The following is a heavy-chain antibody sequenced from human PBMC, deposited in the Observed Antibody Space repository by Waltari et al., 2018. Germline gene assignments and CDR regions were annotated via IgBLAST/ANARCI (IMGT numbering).Heavy chain of an antibody. CDR1: GGSISSSSYY. V-gene: IGHV4-39*02. CDR3: AKDLFYSSSLYRVPGTWDV. D-gene: IGHD6-13*01. J-gene: IGHJ6*02. Sequence: QLQLQESGPGLVKPSETLSLTCTVSGGSISSSSYYWGWIRQPPGQGLEWIGSIYYSGSTYYNPSLKSRVTISVDTSKNQFSLKLSSVTAADTAVYYCAKDLFYSSSLYRVPGTWDVWGQGTTVTVSS. CDR2: IYYSGST.